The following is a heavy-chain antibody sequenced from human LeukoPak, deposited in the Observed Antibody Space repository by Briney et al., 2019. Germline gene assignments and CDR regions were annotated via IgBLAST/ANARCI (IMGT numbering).Heavy chain of an antibody. D-gene: IGHD5-24*01. V-gene: IGHV4-4*02. CDR3: AKISRDGYNGFDY. CDR1: GFTFSNYAM. Sequence: GSLRLSCAASGFTFSNYAMSWVRQAPGKGLEWIGEIYHSGSTNYNPSLKSRVTISVDKSKNQFSLKLSSVTAADTAVYYCAKISRDGYNGFDYWGQGTLVTVSS. J-gene: IGHJ4*02. CDR2: IYHSGST.